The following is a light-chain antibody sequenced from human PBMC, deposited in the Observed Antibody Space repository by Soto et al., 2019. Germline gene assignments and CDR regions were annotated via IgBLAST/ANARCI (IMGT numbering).Light chain of an antibody. Sequence: EIVLTQSPATLSLSAGERATLSYRASQNIGTYLDWYQQKPGQSPRLLIFDASSRATGTPARFSGSGSGTDFTLTISSLEPEDFALYHCLQRSAWPLTFGPGTKVDLK. CDR2: DAS. CDR3: LQRSAWPLT. J-gene: IGKJ3*01. V-gene: IGKV3-11*01. CDR1: QNIGTY.